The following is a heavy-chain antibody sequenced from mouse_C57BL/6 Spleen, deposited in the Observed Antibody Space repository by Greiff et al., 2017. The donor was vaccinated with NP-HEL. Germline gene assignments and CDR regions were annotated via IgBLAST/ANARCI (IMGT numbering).Heavy chain of an antibody. CDR1: GYTFTSYW. Sequence: VQLQQPGAELVRPGSSVKLSCKASGYTFTSYWMDWVKPRPRQGLEWIGNIYPSDSETHYNQKFKDKATLTVDKSSSTAYMQLSSLTSEDSAVYYCARLYYGNDGAMDYWGQGTSVTVSS. CDR2: IYPSDSET. D-gene: IGHD2-2*01. J-gene: IGHJ4*01. V-gene: IGHV1-61*01. CDR3: ARLYYGNDGAMDY.